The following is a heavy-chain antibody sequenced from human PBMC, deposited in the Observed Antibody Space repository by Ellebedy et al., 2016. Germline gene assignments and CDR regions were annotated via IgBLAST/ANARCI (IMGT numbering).Heavy chain of an antibody. J-gene: IGHJ3*02. V-gene: IGHV3-9*01. D-gene: IGHD1-7*01. CDR2: INWNSGTI. Sequence: GGSLRLXCAASGFTFEDYAMHWVRQAPGKGLEWVSGINWNSGTIAYADSVRGRLTISRDNAKSSLYLHMSSLRGDDTALYYCAKATILNYDAFDIWGRGTMVTVSS. CDR1: GFTFEDYA. CDR3: AKATILNYDAFDI.